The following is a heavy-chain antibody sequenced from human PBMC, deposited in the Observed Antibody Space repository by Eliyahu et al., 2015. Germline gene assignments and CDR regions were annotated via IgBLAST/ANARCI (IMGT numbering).Heavy chain of an antibody. D-gene: IGHD6-19*01. J-gene: IGHJ4*02. CDR3: ARERVAVAGSGTFDY. CDR1: GGSISSYY. Sequence: QVQLQESGPGLVKPSEXLSLXCTVSGGSISSYYWSWIRQPPGKGLEWIGYIYYSGSTNYNPSLKSRVTISVDTSKNQFSLKLSSVTAADTAVYYCARERVAVAGSGTFDYWGQGTLVTVSS. V-gene: IGHV4-59*01. CDR2: IYYSGST.